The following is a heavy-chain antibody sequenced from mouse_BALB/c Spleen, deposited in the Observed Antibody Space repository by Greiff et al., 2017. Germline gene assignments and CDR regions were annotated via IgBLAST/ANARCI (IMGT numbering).Heavy chain of an antibody. Sequence: VMLVESGPGLVAPSQSLSITCTVSGFSLSRYSVHWVRQPPGKGLEWLGMIWGGGSTDYNSALKSRLSISKDNSKSQVFLKMNSLQTDDTAMYYCARNWDYDDAMDYWGQGTSVTVSS. CDR3: ARNWDYDDAMDY. CDR1: GFSLSRYS. J-gene: IGHJ4*01. V-gene: IGHV2-6-4*01. D-gene: IGHD2-4*01. CDR2: IWGGGST.